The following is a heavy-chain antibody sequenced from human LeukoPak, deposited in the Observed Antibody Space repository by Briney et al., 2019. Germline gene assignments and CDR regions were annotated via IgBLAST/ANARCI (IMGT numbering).Heavy chain of an antibody. CDR1: GYTFTSYG. CDR2: ISAYNGNT. Sequence: ASVKVSCKASGYTFTSYGISWVRQAPGQGLEWMGWISAYNGNTNYAQKLQSRVTMTTDTSTSTAYMELRSLRSDDTAVYYCARDEPGGSGSFPYYYYGMDVWGQGTTVTVSS. D-gene: IGHD3-10*01. CDR3: ARDEPGGSGSFPYYYYGMDV. J-gene: IGHJ6*02. V-gene: IGHV1-18*01.